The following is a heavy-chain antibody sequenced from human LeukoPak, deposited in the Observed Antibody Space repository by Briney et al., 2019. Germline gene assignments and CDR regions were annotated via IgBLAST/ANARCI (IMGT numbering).Heavy chain of an antibody. CDR2: ISSSSRDI. CDR3: ARFAAAGSWFDP. Sequence: GGSLRLSCAASGFTFSRYSMNWVRQAPGKGLEWVASISSSSRDIYCADSVKGRFTISRDNAKNSLYLQMNSLRAEDTAVYYCARFAAAGSWFDPWGQGTLVTVSS. J-gene: IGHJ5*02. D-gene: IGHD6-13*01. V-gene: IGHV3-21*01. CDR1: GFTFSRYS.